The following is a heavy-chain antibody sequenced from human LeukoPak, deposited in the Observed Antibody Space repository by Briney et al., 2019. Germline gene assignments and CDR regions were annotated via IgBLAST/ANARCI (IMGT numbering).Heavy chain of an antibody. CDR3: ARGPRYCSSTSCPGPPVHYYYMDV. J-gene: IGHJ6*03. CDR2: INHSGST. Sequence: SETLSLTCAVYGGSFSGYYWSWIRQPPGKGLEWIGEINHSGSTNYNPSLKSRVTISVDTSKNQFSLKLSSVTAADTAVYYCARGPRYCSSTSCPGPPVHYYYMDVWGKGTTVTVSS. V-gene: IGHV4-34*01. D-gene: IGHD2-2*01. CDR1: GGSFSGYY.